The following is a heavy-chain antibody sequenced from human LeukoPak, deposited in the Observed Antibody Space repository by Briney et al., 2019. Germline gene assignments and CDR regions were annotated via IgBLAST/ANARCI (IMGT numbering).Heavy chain of an antibody. Sequence: KSSETLSLTCTVSGGSISSGSYYWSWIRQPAGKGLEWIGRIYTSGSTNYNPSLKSRVTISVDTSKNQFSLKLSSVTAADTAVYYCARDRRFRYYYDSSGYYRPDYYYYYMDVWGKGTTVTISS. V-gene: IGHV4-61*02. J-gene: IGHJ6*03. CDR2: IYTSGST. CDR3: ARDRRFRYYYDSSGYYRPDYYYYYMDV. D-gene: IGHD3-22*01. CDR1: GGSISSGSYY.